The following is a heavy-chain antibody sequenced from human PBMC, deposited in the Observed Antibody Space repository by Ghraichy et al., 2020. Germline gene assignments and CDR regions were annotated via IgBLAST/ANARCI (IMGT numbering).Heavy chain of an antibody. J-gene: IGHJ4*02. D-gene: IGHD6-13*01. CDR2: IHPDGSDT. V-gene: IGHV3-74*01. CDR1: GFTLSSHW. Sequence: GGSLRLSCAVSGFTLSSHWMHWVRQAPGKGLVWVSRIHPDGSDTTYADSVKGRFTISRDNAENMVYLQMNSLRAEDAAVYYRVRDRTVAGTGPHFDYWGQGTLVTVSS. CDR3: VRDRTVAGTGPHFDY.